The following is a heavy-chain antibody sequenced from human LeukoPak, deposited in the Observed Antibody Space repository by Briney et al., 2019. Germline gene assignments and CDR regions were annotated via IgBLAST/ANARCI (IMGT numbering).Heavy chain of an antibody. Sequence: SETLSLTCAVYGGSFSGYYWSWIRQPPGKGLEWIGEINHSGSTYYNPSLKSRVTISVDTSKNQFSLKLSSVTAADTAVYYCARDHSALGRFDPWGQGTLVTVSS. CDR1: GGSFSGYY. CDR3: ARDHSALGRFDP. J-gene: IGHJ5*02. V-gene: IGHV4-34*01. CDR2: INHSGST. D-gene: IGHD2-15*01.